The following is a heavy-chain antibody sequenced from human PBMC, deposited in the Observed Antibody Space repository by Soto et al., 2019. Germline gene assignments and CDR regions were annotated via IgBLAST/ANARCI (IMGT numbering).Heavy chain of an antibody. CDR1: GFTFSSYS. J-gene: IGHJ5*01. CDR3: ASMYYSNYVIGS. Sequence: PGGALRRSCAPSGFTFSSYSMNWVRQAPGKGLEWVSSISSSSSYIYYADSVKGRFTISRDNAKNSLYLQMNSLRAEETAVYYCASMYYSNYVIGSWGQGTLVTVSS. V-gene: IGHV3-21*01. CDR2: ISSSSSYI. D-gene: IGHD4-4*01.